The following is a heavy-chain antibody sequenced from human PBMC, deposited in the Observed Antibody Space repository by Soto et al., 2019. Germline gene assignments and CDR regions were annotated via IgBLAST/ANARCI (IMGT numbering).Heavy chain of an antibody. CDR1: GFTFTSSA. J-gene: IGHJ6*02. CDR3: AATIIAAVGTGYYYGMDV. CDR2: IVVGSGDT. Sequence: SVKVSCKASGFTFTSSAVQWVRQARGQRLEWIGWIVVGSGDTNSAQKFQERVTITRDMSTSTAYIELSSLRSEGTAVYYCAATIIAAVGTGYYYGMDVWGQGTTVTVSS. D-gene: IGHD6-13*01. V-gene: IGHV1-58*01.